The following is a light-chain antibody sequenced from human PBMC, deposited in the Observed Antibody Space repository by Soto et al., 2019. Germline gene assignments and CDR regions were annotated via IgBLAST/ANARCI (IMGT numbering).Light chain of an antibody. CDR3: QQYGSSRT. V-gene: IGKV3-20*01. J-gene: IGKJ1*01. Sequence: EIVLTQSPGTLSLSPGERANLSCRASQSVSSSYLARYQQKPGQAPRLLIYGASSRATCIPDRFSGSGSGTDFTLTISRLEPEDFAVYYCQQYGSSRTFGQGTNVEIK. CDR1: QSVSSSY. CDR2: GAS.